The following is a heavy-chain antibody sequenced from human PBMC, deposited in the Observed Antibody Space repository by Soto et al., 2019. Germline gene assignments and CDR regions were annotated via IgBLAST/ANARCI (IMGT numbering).Heavy chain of an antibody. J-gene: IGHJ6*02. Sequence: LRLSFAASGFTFSSYSMNWVRQAPGKGLEWVSSISSSSSYIYYADSVKGRFTISRDNAKNSLYLQMNSLRAEDTAVYYCARDPHSSSWYYYYGMDVWGQGTTVTVSS. CDR2: ISSSSSYI. CDR1: GFTFSSYS. D-gene: IGHD6-13*01. V-gene: IGHV3-21*01. CDR3: ARDPHSSSWYYYYGMDV.